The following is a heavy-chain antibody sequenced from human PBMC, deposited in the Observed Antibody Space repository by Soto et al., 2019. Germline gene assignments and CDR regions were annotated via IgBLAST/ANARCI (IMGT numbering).Heavy chain of an antibody. D-gene: IGHD6-6*01. Sequence: SETLSLTCTVSGGSISSYYWSWIRQPPGKELEWIGYIYYSGSTNYNPSLKSRVTISVETAKNQFSLKLRSVTAADTAVYYCARDKQLDYWGQGTLVTVSS. J-gene: IGHJ4*01. CDR1: GGSISSYY. CDR2: IYYSGST. CDR3: ARDKQLDY. V-gene: IGHV4-59*01.